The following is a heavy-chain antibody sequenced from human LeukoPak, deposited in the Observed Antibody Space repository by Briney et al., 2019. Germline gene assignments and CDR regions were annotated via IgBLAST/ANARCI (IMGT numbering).Heavy chain of an antibody. CDR2: VNPNNGGT. V-gene: IGHV1-2*02. Sequence: ASVKLSCKASGFTFTGYYIHWVRQAPGQGLEWMGWVNPNNGGTNYAQMFQGRATMTRDTSISTAYMELSRLKSDDTAVYYCARDSYGGNWSLGYWGQGTLVTVSS. D-gene: IGHD4-23*01. J-gene: IGHJ4*02. CDR3: ARDSYGGNWSLGY. CDR1: GFTFTGYY.